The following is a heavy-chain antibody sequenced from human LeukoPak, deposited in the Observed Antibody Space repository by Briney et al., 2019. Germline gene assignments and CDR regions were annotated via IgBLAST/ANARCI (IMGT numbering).Heavy chain of an antibody. V-gene: IGHV1-3*01. CDR2: INCGNANT. D-gene: IGHD2-21*02. CDR1: VYTFNNYA. Sequence: ASVKVSCQPCVYTFNNYAVHWVRPAPGRRLEWMGGINCGNANTKYSQKFQGRVTISRDTSASAAYMELTSLRFEDTAVYYCARRGNETALDYWGQGTLVTVSS. J-gene: IGHJ4*02. CDR3: ARRGNETALDY.